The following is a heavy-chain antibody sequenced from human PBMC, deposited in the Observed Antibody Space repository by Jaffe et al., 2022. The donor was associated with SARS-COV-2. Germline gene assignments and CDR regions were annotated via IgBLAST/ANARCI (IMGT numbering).Heavy chain of an antibody. J-gene: IGHJ4*02. CDR3: AKQIGYCFGGGCYFDY. CDR1: GFTFSNNV. CDR2: ISDSGAST. D-gene: IGHD2-8*02. Sequence: EVQLVESGGGLVQPGGSLRLSCVASGFTFSNNVMSWVRQAPGKGLEWVSGISDSGASTYYTDSVKGRFTTSRDNSQNTLYLQMNSLRAEDTAVYYCAKQIGYCFGGGCYFDYWGQGTLVTVSS. V-gene: IGHV3-23*04.